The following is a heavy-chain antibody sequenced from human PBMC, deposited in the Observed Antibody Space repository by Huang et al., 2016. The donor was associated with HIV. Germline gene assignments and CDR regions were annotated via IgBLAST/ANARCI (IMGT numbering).Heavy chain of an antibody. CDR1: GFTFSNAW. J-gene: IGHJ3*02. D-gene: IGHD6-19*01. V-gene: IGHV3-15*01. CDR2: IKSKTDGGTT. CDR3: TTESESSGWTMDHDAFDI. Sequence: EVQLVESGGGLVKPGGALRLSCAASGFTFSNAWMSWVNQAEGKGLEWVGRIKSKTDGGTTDDAAPVKGRFTISRDDSKNTLYLQMNSLKTEDTAVYYCTTESESSGWTMDHDAFDIWGQGTMVTVSS.